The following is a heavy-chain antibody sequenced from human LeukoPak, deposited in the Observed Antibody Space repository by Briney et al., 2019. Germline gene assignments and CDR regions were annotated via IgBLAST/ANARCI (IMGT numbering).Heavy chain of an antibody. CDR3: ARGYGPAAWFDP. J-gene: IGHJ5*02. Sequence: GGSLRLSCAASGFTFSSYAMHWVRQAPGKGLEYVSAISSNGGSTYYANSVKGRFTISRDNSKNTLYLQMGSLRAEDMAVYYCARGYGPAAWFDPWGQGTLVTVSS. CDR1: GFTFSSYA. V-gene: IGHV3-64*01. CDR2: ISSNGGST. D-gene: IGHD4-17*01.